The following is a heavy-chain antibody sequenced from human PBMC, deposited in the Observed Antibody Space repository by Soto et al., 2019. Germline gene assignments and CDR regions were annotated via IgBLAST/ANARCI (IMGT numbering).Heavy chain of an antibody. J-gene: IGHJ4*02. CDR1: GYSFTSYW. D-gene: IGHD2-2*01. CDR2: IYPGDSET. Sequence: GESLKISCKGSGYSFTSYWIGWVRQMPGKGLEWMGIIYPGDSETRYSPSFQGQVTISDDKSISTAYLQWSRLKASDTAMYYCAGLGIGDIVVVPAALLYYWGQGTLVTVSS. V-gene: IGHV5-51*01. CDR3: AGLGIGDIVVVPAALLYY.